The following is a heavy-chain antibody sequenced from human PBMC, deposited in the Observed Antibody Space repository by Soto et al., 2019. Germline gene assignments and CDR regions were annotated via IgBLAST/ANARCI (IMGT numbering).Heavy chain of an antibody. V-gene: IGHV4-59*08. CDR2: IYYSGST. CDR1: GGSISSYY. CDR3: ARHLKCSGGSCYSDYYGMGV. J-gene: IGHJ6*02. D-gene: IGHD2-15*01. Sequence: SETLSLTCTVSGGSISSYYWSWIRQPQGKGLEWIGYIYYSGSTNYNPSLKSRVTISVDTSKNQFSLKLSSVTAADTAVYYCARHLKCSGGSCYSDYYGMGVWGQGTTVTVSS.